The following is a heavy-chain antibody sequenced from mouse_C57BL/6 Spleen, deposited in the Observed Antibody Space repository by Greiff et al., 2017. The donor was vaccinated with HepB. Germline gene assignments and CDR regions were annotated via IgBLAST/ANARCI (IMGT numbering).Heavy chain of an antibody. J-gene: IGHJ4*01. Sequence: VQLKQSGAELVMPGASVKLSCKASGYTFTSYWMHWVKQRPGQGLEWIGEIDPSDSYTNYNQKFKGKSTLTVDKSSSTAYMQLSSLTSEDSAVYYCARWGYGSSLYAMDYWGQGTSVTVSS. D-gene: IGHD1-1*01. CDR3: ARWGYGSSLYAMDY. CDR1: GYTFTSYW. CDR2: IDPSDSYT. V-gene: IGHV1-69*01.